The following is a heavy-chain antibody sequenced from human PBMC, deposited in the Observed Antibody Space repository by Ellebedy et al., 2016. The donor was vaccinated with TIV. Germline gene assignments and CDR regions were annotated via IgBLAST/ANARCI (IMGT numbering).Heavy chain of an antibody. V-gene: IGHV1-24*01. D-gene: IGHD3-10*01. CDR1: GYTLTELS. J-gene: IGHJ4*02. CDR3: ATDHYGSGSYFDY. Sequence: ASVKVSCXVSGYTLTELSMHWVRQAPGKGLEWMGGFAPEDGETIYAQKFQGRVTMTEDTSTDTAYMELSSLRSEDTAVYYCATDHYGSGSYFDYWGQGTLVTVSS. CDR2: FAPEDGET.